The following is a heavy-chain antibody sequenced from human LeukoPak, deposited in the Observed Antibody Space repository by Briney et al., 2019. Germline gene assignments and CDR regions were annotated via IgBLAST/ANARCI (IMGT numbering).Heavy chain of an antibody. CDR2: IRSDSSNK. J-gene: IGHJ4*02. CDR1: GFTFSSYG. CDR3: ASYSSGYYYYFDY. V-gene: IGHV3-30*02. D-gene: IGHD3-22*01. Sequence: GGSLRLSCAASGFTFSSYGMHWVRQAPGKGPEWVASIRSDSSNKYYADSVKGRFTISRDNSKNTLYLQMNSLRAEDTAVYYCASYSSGYYYYFDYWGQGTLVTVSS.